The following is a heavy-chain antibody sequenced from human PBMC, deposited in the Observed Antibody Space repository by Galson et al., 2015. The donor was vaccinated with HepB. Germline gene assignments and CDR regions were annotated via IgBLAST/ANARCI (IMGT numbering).Heavy chain of an antibody. Sequence: SLRLSCAASGFTFRTYGIHWVRQAPGKGLEWVGVIWYDGSNKYYGDPVKGRFTLSRDNSKNIVYLEMNSLRPEDTAVYYCAREGLRHGAIDIWGQGTMVTVSP. CDR2: IWYDGSNK. V-gene: IGHV3-33*01. CDR3: AREGLRHGAIDI. CDR1: GFTFRTYG. D-gene: IGHD3/OR15-3a*01. J-gene: IGHJ3*02.